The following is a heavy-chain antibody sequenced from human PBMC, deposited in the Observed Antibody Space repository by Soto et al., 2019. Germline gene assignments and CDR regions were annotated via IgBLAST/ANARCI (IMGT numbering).Heavy chain of an antibody. D-gene: IGHD6-19*01. Sequence: QVLLVQSGVQVKEPGAAVKVSCQASGYTFASYGISWVRQAPGQGLEWVGWISGNDGDTNYAQKFQGRVSLTTDTFTKTVQMGLRTVTSDDTAVYFCARDPIAVPEKTYFSYGLDVWGQGTTVTVSS. J-gene: IGHJ6*01. V-gene: IGHV1-18*01. CDR2: ISGNDGDT. CDR1: GYTFASYG. CDR3: ARDPIAVPEKTYFSYGLDV.